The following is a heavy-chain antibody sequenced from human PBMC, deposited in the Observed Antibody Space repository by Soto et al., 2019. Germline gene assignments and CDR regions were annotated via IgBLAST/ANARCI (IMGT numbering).Heavy chain of an antibody. CDR1: GYTFISHG. V-gene: IGHV1-18*04. Sequence: QVQLVQSGVEVKKPGASVKVSCKASGYTFISHGISWVRQAPGQGLEWMGWISGKNGNTNYAQKLQGRVTLTTDTSTSTDYMELRSLRSDDTAVYYWARVSSSIVVVPDYGMDVWGQGTTVTVSS. CDR3: ARVSSSIVVVPDYGMDV. CDR2: ISGKNGNT. J-gene: IGHJ6*02. D-gene: IGHD2-15*01.